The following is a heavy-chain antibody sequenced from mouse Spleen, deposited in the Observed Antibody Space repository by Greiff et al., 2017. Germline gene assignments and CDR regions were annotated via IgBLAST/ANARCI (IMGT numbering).Heavy chain of an antibody. J-gene: IGHJ4*01. V-gene: IGHV1-58*01. CDR2: IYIGSGYT. CDR1: GYTFTSYG. D-gene: IGHD2-10*02. Sequence: VQLQQSGAELVRPGSSVKMSCKTTGYTFTSYGINWVKQRPGQGLEWIGYIYIGSGYTEYNEKFKGEATLTSDTSSSTAYMQLSSLTSEDSAIYFCARQYGNYPYAVGFRGQGASGTVSS. CDR3: ARQYGNYPYAVGF.